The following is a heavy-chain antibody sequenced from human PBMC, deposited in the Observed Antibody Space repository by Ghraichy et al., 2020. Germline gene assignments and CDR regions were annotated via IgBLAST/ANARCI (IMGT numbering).Heavy chain of an antibody. CDR2: ISASGDIT. J-gene: IGHJ3*02. Sequence: GESLNISCAASGFSFPSYAMNWVRQAPGRGLEWVSSISASGDITYYGDSLKGRFTISRDNYKKTLYLQMNSLRAEDTAVYFCAKTNNAHWNEDPFDIWGQGTLVTISS. D-gene: IGHD1-1*01. CDR3: AKTNNAHWNEDPFDI. V-gene: IGHV3-23*01. CDR1: GFSFPSYA.